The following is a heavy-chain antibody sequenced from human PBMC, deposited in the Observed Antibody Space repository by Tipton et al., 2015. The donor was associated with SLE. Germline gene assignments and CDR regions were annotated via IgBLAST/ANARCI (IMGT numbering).Heavy chain of an antibody. CDR2: MDTSGGT. CDR3: ASKGYGDYVYYYFDY. V-gene: IGHV4-61*02. J-gene: IGHJ4*02. D-gene: IGHD4-17*01. Sequence: TLSLTCSVSGDSINKGGYHWNWIRQPAGMGLEWIGRMDTSGGTFYNPSLESRVTISLDKSRNQFSLKLSFVTAADTAVYYCASKGYGDYVYYYFDYWGQGALVTVSS. CDR1: GDSINKGGYH.